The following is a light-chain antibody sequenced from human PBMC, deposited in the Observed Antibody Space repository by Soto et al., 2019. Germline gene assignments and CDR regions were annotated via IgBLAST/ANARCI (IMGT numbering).Light chain of an antibody. CDR1: SSDIGAYNY. J-gene: IGLJ1*01. CDR2: DVS. V-gene: IGLV2-14*01. Sequence: QSALAQPASVSGSPGRSITISCTGTSSDIGAYNYVSWYQQHPGKAPKLMIYDVSNRPSGLSNRFSGSKSGNTASLTISGLQAEDEADYYCSSYTSSATYVLGTGTKVTAL. CDR3: SSYTSSATYV.